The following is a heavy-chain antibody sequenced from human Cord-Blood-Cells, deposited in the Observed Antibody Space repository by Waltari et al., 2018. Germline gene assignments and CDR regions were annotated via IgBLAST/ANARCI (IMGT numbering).Heavy chain of an antibody. CDR1: GYSFTSSC. CDR2: IYPGDSDT. V-gene: IGHV5-51*01. CDR3: AITLGGVFSSSSEEYFQH. D-gene: IGHD6-6*01. Sequence: EVQLVQSGAEVKKPGESLKISCKGSGYSFTSSCIGWVRQLPGKGLEWRGIIYPGDSDTRYSPSFQGQVTISADKSISTAYLQWSSLKASDTAMYYCAITLGGVFSSSSEEYFQHWGQGTLVTVSS. J-gene: IGHJ1*01.